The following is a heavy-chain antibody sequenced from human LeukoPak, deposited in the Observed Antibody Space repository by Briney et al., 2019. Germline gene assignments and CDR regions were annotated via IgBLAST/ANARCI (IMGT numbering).Heavy chain of an antibody. D-gene: IGHD5-18*01. V-gene: IGHV4-59*01. J-gene: IGHJ4*02. Sequence: PSETLSLTRTVSGGSISSYYWNWIRQPPGKGLEWIGYIYYSGSTNYNPSLKSRVTISVDTSKNQFSLKLSSVTAADTAVYYCARTGYGLTSFDYWGQGTLVTVSS. CDR1: GGSISSYY. CDR3: ARTGYGLTSFDY. CDR2: IYYSGST.